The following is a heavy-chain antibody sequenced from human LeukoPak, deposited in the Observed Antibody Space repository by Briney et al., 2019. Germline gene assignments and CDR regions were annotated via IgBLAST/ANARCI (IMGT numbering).Heavy chain of an antibody. CDR1: GFTFSTYS. V-gene: IGHV3-48*01. J-gene: IGHJ4*02. CDR3: AREYGDYDILTGCPPYLDY. D-gene: IGHD3-9*01. Sequence: GGSLRLSCAASGFTFSTYSMSWVRQAPGKGLEWISYISGSSSTVYYADSVKGRFTISRENSLYLQMNSLRAEDTAVYYCAREYGDYDILTGCPPYLDYWGQGTLVTVSS. CDR2: ISGSSSTV.